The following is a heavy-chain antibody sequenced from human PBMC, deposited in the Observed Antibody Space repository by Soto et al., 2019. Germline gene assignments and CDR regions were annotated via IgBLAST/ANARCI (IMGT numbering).Heavy chain of an antibody. CDR3: ARGLSSGYDSYYFDY. CDR2: IDYSGKT. J-gene: IGHJ4*02. Sequence: TSETLSLTCSVSGYLISSGYYWGWVRQTPGKGLEWLGSIDYSGKTYKNTSLKRRVSASVDLSQNQFSLNLRSVTAADTAVYFCARGLSSGYDSYYFDYWGQGTLVTVSS. V-gene: IGHV4-38-2*02. D-gene: IGHD3-22*01. CDR1: GYLISSGYY.